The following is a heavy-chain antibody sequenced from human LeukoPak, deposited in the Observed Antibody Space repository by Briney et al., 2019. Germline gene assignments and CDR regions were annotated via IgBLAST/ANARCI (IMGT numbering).Heavy chain of an antibody. V-gene: IGHV3-23*01. Sequence: GGSLRLSCAASGLTFSNYAMTWVRRAPGKGLECVSIISGTGDSTYYADSVKGRFTISRDNSKNMVFLQMNSLRVGDTAAYYCAKGHSDYGTGFDQWGQGTLVTVSS. D-gene: IGHD4-17*01. CDR2: ISGTGDST. J-gene: IGHJ4*02. CDR1: GLTFSNYA. CDR3: AKGHSDYGTGFDQ.